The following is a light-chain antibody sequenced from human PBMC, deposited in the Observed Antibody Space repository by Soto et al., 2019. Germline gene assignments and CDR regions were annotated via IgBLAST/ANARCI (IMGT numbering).Light chain of an antibody. Sequence: AIQMTQSTSSLSASVGDRVTITCRASQGIRDNLGWYQQKPGTAPKVLIYAAYSLQSGVPSRFSGSGSGTDFTLTISSLQPEDFATYYCLQDYHYPRTFGQGTRVEIK. J-gene: IGKJ1*01. CDR1: QGIRDN. CDR2: AAY. V-gene: IGKV1-6*01. CDR3: LQDYHYPRT.